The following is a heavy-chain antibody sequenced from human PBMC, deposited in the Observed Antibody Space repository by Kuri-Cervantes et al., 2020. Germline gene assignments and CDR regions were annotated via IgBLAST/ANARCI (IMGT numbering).Heavy chain of an antibody. Sequence: GESLKISCAASGFTFSSYGMHWVRQAPGKGLEWVAVIWYDGSNKYYADSVKGRFTISRDNAKNSLYLQMNSLRDEDTAVYYCARDSIEDYYDYVWGSYRYSELDYWGQGTLVTVSS. CDR2: IWYDGSNK. V-gene: IGHV3-33*01. D-gene: IGHD3-16*02. J-gene: IGHJ4*02. CDR1: GFTFSSYG. CDR3: ARDSIEDYYDYVWGSYRYSELDY.